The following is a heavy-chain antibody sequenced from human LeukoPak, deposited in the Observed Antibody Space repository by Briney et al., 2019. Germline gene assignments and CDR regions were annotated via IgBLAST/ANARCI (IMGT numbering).Heavy chain of an antibody. J-gene: IGHJ4*02. Sequence: SVKVPCKASGGTFSNFAISWVRQAPGQGLEWMGGIIPIFGTATYAQKFQGSVMITTDESTGTAFMELSGLRSVDTAVYYCARSPRVLAYYYDSSGYYYPDYWGQGTLVTVSS. D-gene: IGHD3-22*01. CDR3: ARSPRVLAYYYDSSGYYYPDY. V-gene: IGHV1-69*05. CDR2: IIPIFGTA. CDR1: GGTFSNFA.